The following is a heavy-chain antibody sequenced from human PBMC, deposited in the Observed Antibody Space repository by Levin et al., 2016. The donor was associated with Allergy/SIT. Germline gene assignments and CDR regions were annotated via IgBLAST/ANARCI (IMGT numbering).Heavy chain of an antibody. CDR3: AKDYGSGWYGIDY. J-gene: IGHJ4*02. CDR2: ITGNGVVK. CDR1: GFSFSNYE. D-gene: IGHD6-19*01. V-gene: IGHV3-48*03. Sequence: GESLKISCAASGFSFSNYEMTWIRQSPGKGLEWVSAITGNGVVKYYAESVRGRFTISRENAESSVYLQMNSLRAEDTAVYYCAKDYGSGWYGIDYWGQGTLVTVSA.